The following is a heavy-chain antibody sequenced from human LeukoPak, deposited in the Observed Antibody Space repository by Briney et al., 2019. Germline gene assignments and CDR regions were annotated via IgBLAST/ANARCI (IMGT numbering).Heavy chain of an antibody. V-gene: IGHV3-23*01. CDR2: IFGSGGSP. Sequence: GGSLRLSCEASGFTFGSHAMYWVRQTPGKGLEWVAGIFGSGGSPHYADPVKGRFTISRDNSRDTVYLQINSLRAEDTAVYYCGKTTVGYSSGQKPAWPVDYWGQGTLVTVSS. J-gene: IGHJ4*02. CDR1: GFTFGSHA. D-gene: IGHD5-18*01. CDR3: GKTTVGYSSGQKPAWPVDY.